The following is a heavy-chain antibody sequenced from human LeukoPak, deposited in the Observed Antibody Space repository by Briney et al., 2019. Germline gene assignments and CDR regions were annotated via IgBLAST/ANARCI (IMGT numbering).Heavy chain of an antibody. CDR1: GGSISSSTNW. Sequence: SETLSLTCAVSGGSISSSTNWWSWVRQPPGKGLEWIGEIYHSGGTNYNPSLKSRITISVDKSENQFSLKVNSLTAADTAVYYCATNGYYCMDVWGKGTTVTVS. D-gene: IGHD2-8*01. CDR2: IYHSGGT. CDR3: ATNGYYCMDV. J-gene: IGHJ6*03. V-gene: IGHV4-4*02.